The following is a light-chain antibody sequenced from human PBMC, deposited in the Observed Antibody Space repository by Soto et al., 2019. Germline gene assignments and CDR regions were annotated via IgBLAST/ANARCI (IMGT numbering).Light chain of an antibody. CDR3: QSFDTSLSGVL. CDR2: ANT. Sequence: QSVLTQPPSLSGAPGQRVTIACTGSRSNIGAGYDVHWYQHLPGRDPKLLIYANTNRPSGVPDRFSGSNSGTSASLAITGLQADDEGDYYCQSFDTSLSGVLFGGGTKLTVL. V-gene: IGLV1-40*01. CDR1: RSNIGAGYD. J-gene: IGLJ2*01.